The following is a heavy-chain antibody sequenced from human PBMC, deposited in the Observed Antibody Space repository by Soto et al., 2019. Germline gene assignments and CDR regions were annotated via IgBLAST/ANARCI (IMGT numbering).Heavy chain of an antibody. CDR3: ARDRGVAPPVAGTTHYYYYMDV. J-gene: IGHJ6*03. Sequence: QDQLVQSGVEVKKPGASVKVSCKASGYSFTNYGITWVRQAPGQGFEWMGWISAYNGNTNYAQKFQGRVTLPTDASTSTAYLELRSLRSDDTAVYYCARDRGVAPPVAGTTHYYYYMDVWGKGTTVTVSS. CDR2: ISAYNGNT. D-gene: IGHD6-19*01. V-gene: IGHV1-18*01. CDR1: GYSFTNYG.